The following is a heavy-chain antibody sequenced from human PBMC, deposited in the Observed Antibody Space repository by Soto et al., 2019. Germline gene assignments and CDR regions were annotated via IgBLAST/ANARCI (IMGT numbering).Heavy chain of an antibody. Sequence: DVQLVESGGGLVQPGGSLRLSCAASGFTFSNSWMHWVRQVSGKGLEWVSRINADGTSTSYADSVKGRFTISRDNAKNTLYLHVNSLRAEDTAVYYCTTVDSISGVVTKMYPVWGQGATVTVSS. CDR1: GFTFSNSW. CDR3: TTVDSISGVVTKMYPV. V-gene: IGHV3-74*01. J-gene: IGHJ6*02. CDR2: INADGTST. D-gene: IGHD3-3*01.